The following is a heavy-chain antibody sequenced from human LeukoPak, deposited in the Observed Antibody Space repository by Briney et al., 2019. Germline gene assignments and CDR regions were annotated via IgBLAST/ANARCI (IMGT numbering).Heavy chain of an antibody. CDR3: ARTPSGDYYSTFDN. CDR2: TFTNGST. V-gene: IGHV4-61*02. D-gene: IGHD3-10*01. J-gene: IGHJ4*02. CDR1: GDSISSGRYY. Sequence: SETLSLTCTVSGDSISSGRYYWSWIRQPAGKGLEWIGRTFTNGSTNYKPSLKSRVTISVDTSQKQFSLKLSSVTAADTAVYFCARTPSGDYYSTFDNWGQGTLVTVSS.